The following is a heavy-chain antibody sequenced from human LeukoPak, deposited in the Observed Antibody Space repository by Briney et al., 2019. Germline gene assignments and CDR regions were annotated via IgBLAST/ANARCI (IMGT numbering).Heavy chain of an antibody. CDR2: ISGSGGST. D-gene: IGHD2-2*01. CDR3: AKDEGYCSSTSCSYDAFDI. V-gene: IGHV3-23*01. J-gene: IGHJ3*02. Sequence: PGGSLRLSCAASGFTFSSYAMSWVRQAPGKGLEWVSAISGSGGSTYYADSVKGRFTISRDNSKNTLYLQMNSLRAEDTAVYYCAKDEGYCSSTSCSYDAFDIWGQGTMVTVSS. CDR1: GFTFSSYA.